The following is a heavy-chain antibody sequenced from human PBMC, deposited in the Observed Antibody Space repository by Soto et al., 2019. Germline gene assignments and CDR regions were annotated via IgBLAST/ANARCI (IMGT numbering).Heavy chain of an antibody. Sequence: SECLSLTCTVSGGSISSYYWSWIRQPPGKGLEWIGYIYYSGSTNYNPSLKSRVTISVDTSKNQFSLKLSSVTAADTAVYYCARDRRVVYAISTTGFDPWGQGTLVTVSS. CDR3: ARDRRVVYAISTTGFDP. D-gene: IGHD2-8*02. V-gene: IGHV4-59*01. J-gene: IGHJ5*02. CDR1: GGSISSYY. CDR2: IYYSGST.